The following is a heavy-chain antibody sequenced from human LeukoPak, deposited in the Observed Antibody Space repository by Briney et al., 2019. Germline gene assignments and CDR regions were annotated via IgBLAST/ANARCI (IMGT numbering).Heavy chain of an antibody. D-gene: IGHD3-10*01. CDR1: GYTFTSYA. Sequence: ASVKVSCTASGYTFTSYAMHWVRQAPGQRLEWMGWISTYNDNIEYGQKFQDRVTMTTDTSTSTAYMEVRSLRSDDTAVYFCGRSPGGFRHWFDPWGQGTLVTVSS. J-gene: IGHJ5*02. V-gene: IGHV1-3*04. CDR3: GRSPGGFRHWFDP. CDR2: ISTYNDNI.